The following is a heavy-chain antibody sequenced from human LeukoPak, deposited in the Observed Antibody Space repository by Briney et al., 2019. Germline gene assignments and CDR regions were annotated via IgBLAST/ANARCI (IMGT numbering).Heavy chain of an antibody. CDR3: AKGGLRGGTYNDDF. D-gene: IGHD3-16*01. CDR1: GFTVSSNY. V-gene: IGHV3-23*01. J-gene: IGHJ4*02. Sequence: GGSLRLSCAASGFTVSSNYMSWVRQAPGKGLEWASGISGSGGNTYYAEALTGRFTVSRDNSKNTLYLQMNSLRAEDTALYYCAKGGLRGGTYNDDFWGQGTLVTVSS. CDR2: ISGSGGNT.